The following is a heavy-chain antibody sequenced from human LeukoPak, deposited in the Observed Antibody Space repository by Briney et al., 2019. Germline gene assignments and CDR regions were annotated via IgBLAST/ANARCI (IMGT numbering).Heavy chain of an antibody. CDR3: ASWGSDYCTNGVCYNSDY. D-gene: IGHD2-8*01. Sequence: KPGGSLRLSCAASGFTFSDYYMSWIRQAPGKGLEWVSYISSSGSTIYYADSVKGRFTISRDNAKNSLYLQMNSLRAEDTAVYYCASWGSDYCTNGVCYNSDYWGQGTLVTVSS. J-gene: IGHJ4*02. CDR1: GFTFSDYY. CDR2: ISSSGSTI. V-gene: IGHV3-11*01.